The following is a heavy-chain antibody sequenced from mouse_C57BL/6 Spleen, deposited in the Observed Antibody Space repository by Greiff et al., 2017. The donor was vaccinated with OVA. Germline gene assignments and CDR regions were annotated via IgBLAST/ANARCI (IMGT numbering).Heavy chain of an antibody. D-gene: IGHD2-5*01. CDR2: ISDGGSYT. Sequence: EVQLVESGGGLVKPGGSLKLSCAASGFTFSSYAMSWVRQTPEKRLEWVATISDGGSYTYYPDNVKGRFTISRDNAKNNLYLQMSHLKSEDTAMYYCARDLADSNYGFDYWGQGTTLTVSS. J-gene: IGHJ2*01. CDR1: GFTFSSYA. V-gene: IGHV5-4*01. CDR3: ARDLADSNYGFDY.